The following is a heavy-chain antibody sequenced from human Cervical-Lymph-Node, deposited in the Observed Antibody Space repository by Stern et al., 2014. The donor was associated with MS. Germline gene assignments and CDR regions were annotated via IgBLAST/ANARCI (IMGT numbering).Heavy chain of an antibody. J-gene: IGHJ5*02. Sequence: QVQLGQSGAEVKKPGSSVKVSCKASGGTFSSYAISWVRQAPGPGIERVGGGIPFFGKANYAQKSQGRGTINADEPTSQPAQGLSSLRSEDTAVYYCARFRGYCSGGSCYPYNWFDPWGQGTRVTVPS. CDR1: GGTFSSYA. D-gene: IGHD2-15*01. CDR3: ARFRGYCSGGSCYPYNWFDP. CDR2: GIPFFGKA. V-gene: IGHV1-69*01.